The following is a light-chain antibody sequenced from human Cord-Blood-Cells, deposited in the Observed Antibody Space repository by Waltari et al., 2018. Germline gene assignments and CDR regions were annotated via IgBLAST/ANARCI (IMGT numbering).Light chain of an antibody. CDR3: SSYTSSSTPYV. J-gene: IGLJ1*01. CDR2: DVS. CDR1: SSDVGGYHY. V-gene: IGLV2-14*03. Sequence: QSALTHPASVSGSPGQSITISCTGTSSDVGGYHYVSWYQQHPGKAPKLMINDVSNRPSGVSNRFSGSKSGNTASLTISGLQAEDEAGYYCSSYTSSSTPYVFGTGTKVTVL.